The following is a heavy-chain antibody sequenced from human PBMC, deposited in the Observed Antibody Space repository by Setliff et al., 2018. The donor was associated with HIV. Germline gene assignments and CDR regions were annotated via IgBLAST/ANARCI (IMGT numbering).Heavy chain of an antibody. J-gene: IGHJ4*02. D-gene: IGHD1-26*01. CDR1: GGTFSSYA. CDR2: INADNGDT. CDR3: ARTLVGPTGGYYFDY. Sequence: ASVKVSCKASGGTFSSYAIHWVRRAPGQRLEWMGWINADNGDTRYSQKFQGRVTMTTDTSTSTAYMELRSLRSDDTAVYYCARTLVGPTGGYYFDYWGQGTLVT. V-gene: IGHV1-3*01.